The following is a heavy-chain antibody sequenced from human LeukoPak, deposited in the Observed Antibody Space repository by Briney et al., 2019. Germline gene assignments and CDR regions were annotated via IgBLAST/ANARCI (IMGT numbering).Heavy chain of an antibody. V-gene: IGHV1-24*01. J-gene: IGHJ4*02. CDR3: ATDSPLNMIVNY. D-gene: IGHD3-22*01. Sequence: ASVKVSCKASGYTFTGYYMHWVRQAPGKGLEWMGGFDPEDGETIYAQKFQGRVTMTEDTSTDTAYMELSSLRFEDTAVYYCATDSPLNMIVNYWGQGTLVTVSS. CDR2: FDPEDGET. CDR1: GYTFTGYY.